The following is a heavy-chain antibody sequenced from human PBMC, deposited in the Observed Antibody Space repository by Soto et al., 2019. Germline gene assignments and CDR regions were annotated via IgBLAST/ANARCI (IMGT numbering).Heavy chain of an antibody. CDR2: IYYSGST. V-gene: IGHV4-59*08. J-gene: IGHJ3*02. CDR1: GGSISSYY. Sequence: SETLSLTCTVSGGSISSYYWSWIRQPPGKGLEWIGYIYYSGSTNYNPSLKSRVTISADTSKNQFSLKLSSVTAADTAVYYCARRGGSYFFAFDIWGQGTMVTVSS. D-gene: IGHD1-26*01. CDR3: ARRGGSYFFAFDI.